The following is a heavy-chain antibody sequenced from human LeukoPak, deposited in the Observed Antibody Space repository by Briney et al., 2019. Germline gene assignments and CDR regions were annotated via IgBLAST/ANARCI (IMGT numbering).Heavy chain of an antibody. CDR1: GFTFSSFA. CDR3: ATGGLDY. CDR2: VSSSGGIT. D-gene: IGHD1-14*01. V-gene: IGHV3-23*01. Sequence: GGSLRLSCVASGFTFSSFAMSWVRQAPGKGLEWVSIVSSSGGITNSADPVKGRFTISRDNSKNTVYLQMGSPTAEDTAVYHCATGGLDYWGQGTLVTVSS. J-gene: IGHJ4*02.